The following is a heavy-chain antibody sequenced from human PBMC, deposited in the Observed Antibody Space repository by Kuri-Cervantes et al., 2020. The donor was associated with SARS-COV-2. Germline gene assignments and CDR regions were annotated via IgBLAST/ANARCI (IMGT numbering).Heavy chain of an antibody. CDR3: AREVRTVGYYYYMDV. Sequence: GESLRLSCAAPGFTFRSDAMSWVRQAPGKGLEWVSAISGSGGSTYYADSVKGRFTISRDNSKNTLYLQMNSLRAEDTAVYYCAREVRTVGYYYYMDVWGKGTTVTVSS. V-gene: IGHV3-23*01. D-gene: IGHD4-23*01. CDR2: ISGSGGST. CDR1: GFTFRSDA. J-gene: IGHJ6*03.